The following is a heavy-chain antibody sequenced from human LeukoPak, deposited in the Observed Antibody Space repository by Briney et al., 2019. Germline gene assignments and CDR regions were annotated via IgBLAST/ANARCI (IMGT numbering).Heavy chain of an antibody. J-gene: IGHJ4*02. CDR2: INPNSGGT. CDR3: ARVSYYYDSSGYSTRYYFDY. V-gene: IGHV1-2*02. CDR1: GYTXTGYY. D-gene: IGHD3-22*01. Sequence: ASVKVSCKASGYTXTGYYMHWVRQAPGQGLEWMGWINPNSGGTNYAQKFQGRVTMTRDTSISTAYMELSRLRSDDTAVYYCARVSYYYDSSGYSTRYYFDYWGQGTLVTVSS.